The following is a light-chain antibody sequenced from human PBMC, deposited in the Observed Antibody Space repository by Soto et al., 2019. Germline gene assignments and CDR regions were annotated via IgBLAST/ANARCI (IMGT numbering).Light chain of an antibody. Sequence: EVGMTQSPATLSVSPGERATLSCRASESVSRNLAWYQQKPGQAPRLLIYDASTRATGIPDRFSGGGSGTEFTLTISSLQSEDFVVYYCQQYNNWPPLTFGGGTKVDIK. CDR3: QQYNNWPPLT. CDR1: ESVSRN. J-gene: IGKJ4*01. V-gene: IGKV3-15*01. CDR2: DAS.